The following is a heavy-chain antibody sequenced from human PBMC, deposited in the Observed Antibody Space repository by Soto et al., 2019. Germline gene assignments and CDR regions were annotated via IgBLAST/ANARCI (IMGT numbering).Heavy chain of an antibody. J-gene: IGHJ5*02. D-gene: IGHD2-15*01. CDR1: GYRFTKYY. Sequence: QVQLVQSGPEVKKPGASVKISCRASGYRFTKYYIHWVRQAPGQGLEWMGVIDPRGGDTTYAQKFQDRVTMTRDLALSTAFLDLASLRSEDTAMYFCASHCSTRCSDWIDPWGQGTLVIVSS. V-gene: IGHV1-46*03. CDR3: ASHCSTRCSDWIDP. CDR2: IDPRGGDT.